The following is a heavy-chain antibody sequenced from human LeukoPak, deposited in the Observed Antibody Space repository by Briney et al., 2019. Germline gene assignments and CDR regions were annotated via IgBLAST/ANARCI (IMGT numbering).Heavy chain of an antibody. D-gene: IGHD3-3*01. CDR3: AKSRLSGINDAFDI. CDR2: ISGSAVIT. CDR1: GFTFSNYE. J-gene: IGHJ3*02. Sequence: PGGSLRLSCAASGFTFSNYEMNWVRQAPGKGLEWVSAISGSAVITFYADSAKGRFTISRDNSKNTLYLQMNSLRAEDTALYYCAKSRLSGINDAFDIWGQGTMVTVSS. V-gene: IGHV3-23*01.